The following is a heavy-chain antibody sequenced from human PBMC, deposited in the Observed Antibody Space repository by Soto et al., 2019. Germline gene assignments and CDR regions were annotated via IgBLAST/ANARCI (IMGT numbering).Heavy chain of an antibody. Sequence: SSQTLSLTSSVSGGSNSSYYWSWIRQPPGKRLEWIGYIYYTGSTNYNPSLKRRVTISVDTYKNQFSLKLSSVTAAEAAVYYCARDQYDFRSGSYYYAMDVWGQGTKVTVSS. CDR1: GGSNSSYY. D-gene: IGHD3-3*01. V-gene: IGHV4-59*01. J-gene: IGHJ6*02. CDR3: ARDQYDFRSGSYYYAMDV. CDR2: IYYTGST.